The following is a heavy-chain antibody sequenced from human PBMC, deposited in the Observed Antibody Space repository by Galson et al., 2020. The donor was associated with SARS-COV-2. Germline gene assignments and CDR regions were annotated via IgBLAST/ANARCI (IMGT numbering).Heavy chain of an antibody. CDR3: ARAYYYGSGSPRGRPGVLDY. V-gene: IGHV4-34*01. CDR2: INHSGST. D-gene: IGHD3-10*01. CDR1: GGSFSGYY. Sequence: SETLSLTCAVYGGSFSGYYWSWIRQPPGKGLEWIGEINHSGSTNYNPSLKSRVTISVDTSKNQFSLKLSSVTAADTAVYYCARAYYYGSGSPRGRPGVLDYWGQGTLVTVSS. J-gene: IGHJ4*02.